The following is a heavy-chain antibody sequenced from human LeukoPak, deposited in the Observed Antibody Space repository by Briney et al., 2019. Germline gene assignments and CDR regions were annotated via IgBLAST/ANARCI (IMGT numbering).Heavy chain of an antibody. CDR3: ARDGTYSSSSENDY. J-gene: IGHJ4*02. D-gene: IGHD6-6*01. CDR2: ISSSGSTI. Sequence: GVSLRLSCAASGFTFSDYYMSWIRQAPGKGLEWVSYISSSGSTIYYADSVKGRFTISRDNAKNSLYLQMNSLRAEDPAVYYCARDGTYSSSSENDYWGQGTLVNVSS. V-gene: IGHV3-11*01. CDR1: GFTFSDYY.